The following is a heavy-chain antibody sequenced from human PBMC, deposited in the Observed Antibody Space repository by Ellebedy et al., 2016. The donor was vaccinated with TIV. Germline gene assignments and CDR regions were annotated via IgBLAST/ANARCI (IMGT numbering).Heavy chain of an antibody. J-gene: IGHJ4*02. CDR3: ARAIGGSGWYYFDY. D-gene: IGHD6-19*01. Sequence: GGSLRLSCAASGFTFSSYSMNWVRQAPGKGLEWVSSISSSSSYIYYADSVKGRFTISRDNAKNSLYLQMNSLRAEDTAVYYCARAIGGSGWYYFDYWGQGTLVTVSS. V-gene: IGHV3-21*01. CDR1: GFTFSSYS. CDR2: ISSSSSYI.